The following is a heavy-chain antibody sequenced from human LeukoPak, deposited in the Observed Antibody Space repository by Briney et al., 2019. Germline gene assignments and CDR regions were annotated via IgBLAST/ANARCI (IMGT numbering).Heavy chain of an antibody. CDR2: INHSGST. Sequence: SETLSLTCAVYGGSFSGYYWSWIRQPPGKGLEWIGEINHSGSTNYNPSLKSRVTISVDTSKNQFSLQLNSVTPEDTAVYYCARVEQQRGGYYYYGMDVWGQGTTVTVSS. D-gene: IGHD6-13*01. CDR3: ARVEQQRGGYYYYGMDV. V-gene: IGHV4-34*01. J-gene: IGHJ6*02. CDR1: GGSFSGYY.